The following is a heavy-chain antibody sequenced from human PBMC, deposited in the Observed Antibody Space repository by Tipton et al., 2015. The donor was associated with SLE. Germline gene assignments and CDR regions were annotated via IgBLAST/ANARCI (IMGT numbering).Heavy chain of an antibody. Sequence: QLVQSGAEVKKPGASVKVSCETSGYTFTSHNIHWVRRAPGQGLEWMGIITPSGGSTRYAQRFQGRVTMTRDTSTRTIYMELSRLTSEDTAVYYCARGAGMPTNTWFDTWGQGTLVTVSS. CDR1: GYTFTSHN. J-gene: IGHJ5*02. D-gene: IGHD2-2*01. V-gene: IGHV1-46*01. CDR3: ARGAGMPTNTWFDT. CDR2: ITPSGGST.